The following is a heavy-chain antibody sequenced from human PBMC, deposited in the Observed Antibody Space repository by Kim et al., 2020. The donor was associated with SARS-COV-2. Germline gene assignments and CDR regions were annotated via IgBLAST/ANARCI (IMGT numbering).Heavy chain of an antibody. CDR1: GFTFDDYG. CDR3: ARVEGSYHGSRYYFDY. J-gene: IGHJ4*02. V-gene: IGHV3-20*04. CDR2: INWNGGST. Sequence: GGSLRLSCAASGFTFDDYGMSWVRQAPGKGLEWVSGINWNGGSTGYADSVKGRFTISRDNAKNSLYLQMNSLRAEDTALYYCARVEGSYHGSRYYFDYWGQGTLVTVSS. D-gene: IGHD1-26*01.